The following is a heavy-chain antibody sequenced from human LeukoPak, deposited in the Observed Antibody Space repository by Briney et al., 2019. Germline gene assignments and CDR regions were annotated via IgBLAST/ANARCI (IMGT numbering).Heavy chain of an antibody. CDR2: FDPEDGET. CDR3: ATDRLRSMVRGVLRSLEGFDP. CDR1: GYTLIELP. V-gene: IGHV1-24*01. D-gene: IGHD3-10*01. J-gene: IGHJ5*02. Sequence: GASVKVSCKVSGYTLIELPMHWVRQAPGKGLEWMGGFDPEDGETIYAQKFQGRVTMTEDTSTDTAYMELSSLRSEDTAVYYCATDRLRSMVRGVLRSLEGFDPWGQGTLVIVSS.